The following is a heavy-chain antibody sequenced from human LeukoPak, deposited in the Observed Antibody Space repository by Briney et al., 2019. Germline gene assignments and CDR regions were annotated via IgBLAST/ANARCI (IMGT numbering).Heavy chain of an antibody. V-gene: IGHV3-30*02. D-gene: IGHD6-6*01. CDR2: IRYDGSNK. CDR1: GFTFSSYG. Sequence: GGSLRLSCAASGFTFSSYGMHWVRQAPGKGLEWVAFIRYDGSNKYYADSVKGRFTISRDNSKNTLYLQMNSLRAGDTAVYYCASVPAARSWFDPWGQGTLVTVSS. CDR3: ASVPAARSWFDP. J-gene: IGHJ5*02.